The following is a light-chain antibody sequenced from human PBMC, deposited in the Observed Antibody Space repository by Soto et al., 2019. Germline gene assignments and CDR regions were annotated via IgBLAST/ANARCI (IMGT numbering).Light chain of an antibody. V-gene: IGLV2-14*01. CDR3: SSYTRSSSVL. Sequence: QSALTQPASVSGSPGQSITISCTGTSSDVGYYNYVSWYQQHPGKAPKVLIYEVRNRPSGASSRFSGSKSGNTAFLTISGLQPEDEAGYYCSSYTRSSSVLFGGGTKLTVL. CDR1: SSDVGYYNY. CDR2: EVR. J-gene: IGLJ2*01.